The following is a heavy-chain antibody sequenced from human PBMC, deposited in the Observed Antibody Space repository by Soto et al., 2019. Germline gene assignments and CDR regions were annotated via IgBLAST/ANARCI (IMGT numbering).Heavy chain of an antibody. Sequence: DVQLLESGGGLVQPEGSLRLSCAASGFTFSSYAMGWVRQGPGKGLEWVAVVSIGGSTHYADSVRGRFTISRDNSKNTLFLQMNSLTAEDTPVYFCAKRRGAGGHFDYWGQGALVTVSS. CDR1: GFTFSSYA. CDR2: VSIGGST. CDR3: AKRRGAGGHFDY. V-gene: IGHV3-23*01. J-gene: IGHJ4*02. D-gene: IGHD2-15*01.